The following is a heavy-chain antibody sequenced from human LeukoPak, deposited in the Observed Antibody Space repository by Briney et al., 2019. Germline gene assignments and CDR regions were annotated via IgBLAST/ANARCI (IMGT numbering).Heavy chain of an antibody. CDR1: GYTFTSYG. Sequence: GASVKVSCKASGYTFTSYGISWVRQAPGQGLEWMGWISGYNGNTKYAQKFQGRVTMTTDTSTSTAYMELRSLRSDDTAVYYCARDRYSGYVSRFDCWGQGTLVTVSS. D-gene: IGHD5-12*01. CDR2: ISGYNGNT. CDR3: ARDRYSGYVSRFDC. J-gene: IGHJ4*02. V-gene: IGHV1-18*01.